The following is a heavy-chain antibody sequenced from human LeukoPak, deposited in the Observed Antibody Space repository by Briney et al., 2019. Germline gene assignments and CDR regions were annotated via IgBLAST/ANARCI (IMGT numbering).Heavy chain of an antibody. V-gene: IGHV4-30-2*01. D-gene: IGHD3-22*01. CDR2: IYYSGST. CDR1: GGSISSGGYY. Sequence: PSETLSLTCTVSGGSISSGGYYWSWIRQPPGEGLEWIGYIYYSGSTYYNPSLKSRVTISVDRSKNQFSLKLSSVTAADTAVYYCARRMRAGVGITMIAGAFDIWGQGTMVTVSS. J-gene: IGHJ3*02. CDR3: ARRMRAGVGITMIAGAFDI.